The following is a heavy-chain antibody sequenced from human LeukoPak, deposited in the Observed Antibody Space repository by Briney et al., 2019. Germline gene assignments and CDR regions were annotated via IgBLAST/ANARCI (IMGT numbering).Heavy chain of an antibody. Sequence: SETLFLTCTVSGGSISSYYWSWIRQPPGKGLEWIGYIYYSGSTNYNPSLKSRVTISVDTSKNQFSLKLSSVTAADTAVYYCARVYYDSSGYLIDYWGQGTLVTVSS. V-gene: IGHV4-59*08. CDR3: ARVYYDSSGYLIDY. J-gene: IGHJ4*02. D-gene: IGHD3-22*01. CDR1: GGSISSYY. CDR2: IYYSGST.